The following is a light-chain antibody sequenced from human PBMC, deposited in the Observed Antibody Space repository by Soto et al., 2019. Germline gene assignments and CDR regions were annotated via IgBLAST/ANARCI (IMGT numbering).Light chain of an antibody. Sequence: EIVLTQSPGTLSLSPGERATLSCRASQTISSGYLGWYQQKPGQAPRLLIYGASSRATGIPDRFSGSGSGTDFTLTISRLEPEDFSVYYCQQYGGSPRTFGQRTKVEIK. CDR1: QTISSGY. CDR3: QQYGGSPRT. J-gene: IGKJ1*01. V-gene: IGKV3-20*01. CDR2: GAS.